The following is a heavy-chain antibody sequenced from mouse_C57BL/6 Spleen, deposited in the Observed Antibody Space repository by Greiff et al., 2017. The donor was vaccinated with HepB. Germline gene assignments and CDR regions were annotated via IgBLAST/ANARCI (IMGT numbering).Heavy chain of an antibody. V-gene: IGHV5-6*01. Sequence: EVMLVESGGDLVKPGGSLKLSCAASGFTFSSYGMSWVRQTPDKRLEWVATISSGGSYTYYPDSVKGRFTISRDNAKNTLYLQMSSLKSEDTAMYYCARQRTTVVATDYFDYWGQGTTLTVSS. D-gene: IGHD1-1*01. J-gene: IGHJ2*01. CDR2: ISSGGSYT. CDR1: GFTFSSYG. CDR3: ARQRTTVVATDYFDY.